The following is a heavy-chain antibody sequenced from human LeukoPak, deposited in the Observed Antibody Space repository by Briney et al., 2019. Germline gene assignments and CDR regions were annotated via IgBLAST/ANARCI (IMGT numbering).Heavy chain of an antibody. J-gene: IGHJ5*02. CDR3: ASLESIDYDANWFDP. CDR1: GGSISSYY. Sequence: PSETLSLTCSVSGGSISSYYWSWIRQPPGKGQEWIGYIYYSGSTNYNPSLKSRVTISVDTSKNQFSLKLSSVTAADTAVYYCASLESIDYDANWFDPWGQGTLVTVSS. CDR2: IYYSGST. V-gene: IGHV4-59*01. D-gene: IGHD4-17*01.